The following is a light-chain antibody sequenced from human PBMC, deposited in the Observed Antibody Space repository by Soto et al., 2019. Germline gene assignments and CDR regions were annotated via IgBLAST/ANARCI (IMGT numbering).Light chain of an antibody. V-gene: IGKV3-15*01. CDR3: QQYNNWPLWT. CDR1: QSVSSN. CDR2: GAS. Sequence: DIVMTQSPATLSVSPGERATLSCRASQSVSSNLAWYQQKPGQAPRLLIYGASTRATGIPARLSGSGSGTEFTLTISSLQSEDFAVYYCQQYNNWPLWTFGQGTKV. J-gene: IGKJ1*01.